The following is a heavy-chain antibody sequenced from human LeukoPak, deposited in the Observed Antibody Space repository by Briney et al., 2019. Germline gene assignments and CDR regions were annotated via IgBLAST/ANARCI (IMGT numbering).Heavy chain of an antibody. CDR1: GGAINSGSYH. CDR3: ARGGSYSDSDS. D-gene: IGHD1-26*01. CDR2: IHTSGST. J-gene: IGHJ4*02. Sequence: PSETLSLTCTVSGGAINSGSYHWSWIRQPAGKGLEWIGRIHTSGSTNYNPSLNSRVTISLDTSKNQFSLNLSSVTAADTAVYYCARGGSYSDSDSWGQGTLVTVSS. V-gene: IGHV4-61*02.